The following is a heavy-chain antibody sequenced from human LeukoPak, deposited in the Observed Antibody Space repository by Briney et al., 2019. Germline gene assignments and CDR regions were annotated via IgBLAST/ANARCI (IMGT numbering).Heavy chain of an antibody. Sequence: SETLSLTCTVSGGSISGYYWSWIRQPPGKGLEWIGSIYYSGSTYYNPSLKSRVTISVDTSKNQFSLKLSSVTAADTAVYYCARNGVAVEASLNWFDPWGQGTLVTVSS. V-gene: IGHV4-59*05. CDR3: ARNGVAVEASLNWFDP. D-gene: IGHD6-19*01. J-gene: IGHJ5*02. CDR1: GGSISGYY. CDR2: IYYSGST.